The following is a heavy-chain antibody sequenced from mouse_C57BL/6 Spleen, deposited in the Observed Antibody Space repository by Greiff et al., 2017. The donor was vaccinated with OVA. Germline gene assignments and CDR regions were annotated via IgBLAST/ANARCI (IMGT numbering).Heavy chain of an antibody. J-gene: IGHJ2*01. CDR1: GYTFTEYT. V-gene: IGHV1-62-2*01. D-gene: IGHD2-5*01. Sequence: QVQLQSGAELVKPGASVKLSCKASGYTFTEYTIHWVKQRSGQVLEWIGWFYPGSGSIKYNEKFKDKATLTADKSSSTVYMELSRLTSEDSAVYFCARQYSNSLYYFDYWGQGTTLTVSS. CDR3: ARQYSNSLYYFDY. CDR2: FYPGSGSI.